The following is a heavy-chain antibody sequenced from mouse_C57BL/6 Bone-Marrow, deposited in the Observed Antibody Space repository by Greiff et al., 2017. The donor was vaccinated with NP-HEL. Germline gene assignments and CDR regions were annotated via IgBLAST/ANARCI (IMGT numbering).Heavy chain of an antibody. Sequence: VQRVESGAELVKPGASVKMSCKASGYTFTTYPIEWMKQNHGKSLEWIGNFHPYNDDTKYNEKFKGKATLTVEKSSSTVYLELSRLTSDDSAVYYCAISSNYYGSRGWYFDVWGTGTTVTVSS. J-gene: IGHJ1*03. CDR3: AISSNYYGSRGWYFDV. CDR2: FHPYNDDT. D-gene: IGHD1-1*01. CDR1: GYTFTTYP. V-gene: IGHV1-47*01.